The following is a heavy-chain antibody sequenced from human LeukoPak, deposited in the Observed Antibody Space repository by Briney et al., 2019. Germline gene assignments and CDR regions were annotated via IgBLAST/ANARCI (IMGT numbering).Heavy chain of an antibody. CDR1: GGSISSGDYY. CDR2: IYYSGST. V-gene: IGHV4-30-4*01. Sequence: PSQTLSLTCTVSGGSISSGDYYWSWIRQPPGKGLEWIGYIYYSGSTYYNPSLKSRVTVSVDTSKNQFSLKLSSVTAADTAVYYCARIKDISEGYFDYWGQGTLVTVSS. J-gene: IGHJ4*02. CDR3: ARIKDISEGYFDY. D-gene: IGHD2-15*01.